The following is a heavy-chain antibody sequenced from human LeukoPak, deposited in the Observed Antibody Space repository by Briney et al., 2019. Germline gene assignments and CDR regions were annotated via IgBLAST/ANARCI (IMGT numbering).Heavy chain of an antibody. CDR2: IYSGGST. CDR3: ARVVTMVPYFDY. Sequence: GGSLRLSCAASGFTVSSNYMSWVRQAPGKGLEWVSVIYSGGSTYYADSVKGRFTISRDNSKNTLYLQMNSLRAEDTAVYYCARVVTMVPYFDYWGQGTLVTVSS. J-gene: IGHJ4*02. V-gene: IGHV3-53*01. CDR1: GFTVSSNY. D-gene: IGHD3-10*01.